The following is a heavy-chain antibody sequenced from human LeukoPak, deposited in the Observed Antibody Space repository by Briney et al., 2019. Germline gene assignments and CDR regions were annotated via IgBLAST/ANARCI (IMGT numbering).Heavy chain of an antibody. CDR3: ARQNLYYDFWSGYSRDYYYMDV. Sequence: GGSLRLSCEASGFIFIHFWMSWVRQAPGKGLEWVASIRQDGSERYYVDSVKGRFNISRDNAKDSLYLQVNSLRVEDTAIYYCARQNLYYDFWSGYSRDYYYMDVWGKGTTVTVSS. D-gene: IGHD3-3*01. CDR1: GFIFIHFW. V-gene: IGHV3-7*01. J-gene: IGHJ6*03. CDR2: IRQDGSER.